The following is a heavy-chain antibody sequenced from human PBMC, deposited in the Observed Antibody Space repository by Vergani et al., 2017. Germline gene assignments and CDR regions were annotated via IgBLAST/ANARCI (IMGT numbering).Heavy chain of an antibody. D-gene: IGHD6-25*01. Sequence: QVQLVESGGGVVQPGRSLRLSCAASGFTFSSYAMHWVRQAPGKGLEWVAVISYDGSNKYYADSVKGRFTISRDNSKNTLDLQMNSLRAEDTAVYYCARDSVASSVYYYYYGMDVWGQGTTVTVSS. CDR1: GFTFSSYA. CDR2: ISYDGSNK. V-gene: IGHV3-30-3*01. CDR3: ARDSVASSVYYYYYGMDV. J-gene: IGHJ6*02.